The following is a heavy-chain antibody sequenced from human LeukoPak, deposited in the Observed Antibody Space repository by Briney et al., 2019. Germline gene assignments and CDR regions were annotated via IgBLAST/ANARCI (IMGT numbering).Heavy chain of an antibody. Sequence: SETLSLTCTVSGGSISSYYWSWIRQPPGKGLEWIGYIYYSGSTNYNPSLKSRVTISVDTSKNQFSLKLSSVTAADTAVYYCARVGVHYDIFSAFDIWGQGTMVTVSS. CDR3: ARVGVHYDIFSAFDI. J-gene: IGHJ3*02. CDR2: IYYSGST. D-gene: IGHD3-9*01. V-gene: IGHV4-59*01. CDR1: GGSISSYY.